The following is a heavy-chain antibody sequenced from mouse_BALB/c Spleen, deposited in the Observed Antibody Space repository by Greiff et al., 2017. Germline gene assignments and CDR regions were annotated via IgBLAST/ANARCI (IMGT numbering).Heavy chain of an antibody. D-gene: IGHD2-2*01. CDR1: GFNIKDYY. V-gene: IGHV14-4*02. CDR2: IDPENGDT. J-gene: IGHJ4*01. CDR3: TIYGYGYAMDY. Sequence: VQLQQSGAELVRSGASVKLSCTASGFNIKDYYMHWVKQRPEQGLEWIGWIDPENGDTEYAPKFQGKATLTVDKSSSTAYMQLSSLTSEDSAVYYCTIYGYGYAMDYWGQGTSVTVSS.